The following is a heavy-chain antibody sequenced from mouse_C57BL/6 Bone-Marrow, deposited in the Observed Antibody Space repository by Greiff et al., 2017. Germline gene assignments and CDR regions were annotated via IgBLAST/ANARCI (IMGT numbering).Heavy chain of an antibody. Sequence: VQLQQSGPELVKPGASVKIPCKASGYTFTDYNMDWVKQSHGKSLEWIGDINPNNGGTIYNQKFKGKATLTVDKSSSTAYMELRSLTSEDTAVYYCALYYYGSSYLAYWGQGTLVTVSA. J-gene: IGHJ3*01. V-gene: IGHV1-18*01. CDR2: INPNNGGT. D-gene: IGHD1-1*01. CDR3: ALYYYGSSYLAY. CDR1: GYTFTDYN.